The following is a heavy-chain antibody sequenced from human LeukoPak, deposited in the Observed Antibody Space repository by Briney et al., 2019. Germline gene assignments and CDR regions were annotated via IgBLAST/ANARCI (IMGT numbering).Heavy chain of an antibody. Sequence: SETLSLTCTVSGGSISSYYWSWIRQPPGKGLEWIGYIYYSGSTNYNPSLKSRVTISVDTSKNQFSLKLSSVTAADTAVYYCARAGAAQDYYDSSGYRNYYYYYYMDVWGKGTTVTVSS. CDR2: IYYSGST. J-gene: IGHJ6*03. CDR1: GGSISSYY. V-gene: IGHV4-59*01. D-gene: IGHD3-22*01. CDR3: ARAGAAQDYYDSSGYRNYYYYYYMDV.